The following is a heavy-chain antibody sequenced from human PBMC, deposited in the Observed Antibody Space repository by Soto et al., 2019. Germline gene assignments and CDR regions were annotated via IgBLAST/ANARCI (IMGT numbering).Heavy chain of an antibody. D-gene: IGHD6-19*01. CDR3: ARRYPGGWYKRTDAFDI. CDR1: GGTFSSYA. J-gene: IGHJ3*02. V-gene: IGHV1-8*02. CDR2: MNPNSGNT. Sequence: ASVKVSCKASGGTFSSYAISWVRQAPGQGLEWVGWMNPNSGNTGYAQKFQGRVTMTRNTSISTAYMELSSLRSEDTAVYYCARRYPGGWYKRTDAFDIWGQGTMVTVSS.